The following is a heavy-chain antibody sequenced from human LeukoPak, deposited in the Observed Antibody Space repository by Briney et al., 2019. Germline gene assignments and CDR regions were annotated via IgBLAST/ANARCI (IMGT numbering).Heavy chain of an antibody. CDR1: GRTFSSYA. V-gene: IGHV1-69*05. J-gene: IGHJ4*02. Sequence: SVKVSCTASGRTFSSYAISWVRQAPGQGLEWIGGIIPIFGTANYAQKFQGRVTITTDESTSTAYMELSRMSSETTAVYYCARDGYYYDSSGYYTPYYFDYWGQGTMVTVSS. D-gene: IGHD3-22*01. CDR2: IIPIFGTA. CDR3: ARDGYYYDSSGYYTPYYFDY.